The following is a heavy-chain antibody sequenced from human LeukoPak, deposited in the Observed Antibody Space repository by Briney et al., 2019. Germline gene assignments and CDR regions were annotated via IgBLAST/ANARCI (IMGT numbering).Heavy chain of an antibody. J-gene: IGHJ4*02. V-gene: IGHV5-51*01. D-gene: IGHD6-19*01. CDR3: ARLISSGWYVVEY. CDR1: GYSFTNYR. CDR2: IYPGDSGT. Sequence: PGESLKISFKASGYSFTNYRIGWVRQMPGKGLEWMGIIYPGDSGTRYSPSFQGQVTISVDKSISTAYLQWSSLKASATAMYYCARLISSGWYVVEYWGQGTLVTVSS.